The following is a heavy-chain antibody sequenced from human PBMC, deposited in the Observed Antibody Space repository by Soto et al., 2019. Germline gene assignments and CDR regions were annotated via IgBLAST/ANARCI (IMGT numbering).Heavy chain of an antibody. CDR1: GFTFSSYA. J-gene: IGHJ5*01. D-gene: IGHD1-1*01. CDR2: ISYDGSDK. CDR3: AKELERLFDS. Sequence: QVQVVESGGGVVQPGRSLRLSCAASGFTFSSYAMHWVRQAPGKGLEWVAVISYDGSDKYYAGSVKGRFTISRDNSKNTLYLQMNNLRAEDTAVYYCAKELERLFDSWGQGTLVTVSS. V-gene: IGHV3-30-3*01.